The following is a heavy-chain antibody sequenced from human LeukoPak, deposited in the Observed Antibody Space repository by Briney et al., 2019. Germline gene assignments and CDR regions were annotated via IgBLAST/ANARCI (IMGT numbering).Heavy chain of an antibody. Sequence: GGSLRLSCAASGFTFSSYWMSWVRQAPGKGLEWVSYISSSGSTRYYADSVKGRFTISRDNSKNTLYLQMNSLRGEDTAVYYCAKVGSSWDFDYWGQGTLVAVSS. V-gene: IGHV3-48*01. CDR3: AKVGSSWDFDY. D-gene: IGHD6-13*01. J-gene: IGHJ4*02. CDR2: ISSSGSTR. CDR1: GFTFSSYW.